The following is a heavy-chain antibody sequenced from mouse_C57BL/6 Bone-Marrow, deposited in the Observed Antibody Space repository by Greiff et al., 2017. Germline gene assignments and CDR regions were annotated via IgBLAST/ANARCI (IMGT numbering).Heavy chain of an antibody. V-gene: IGHV3-6*01. CDR2: ISYDGSN. Sequence: ESGPGLVKPSQSLSLTCSVTGYSITSGYYWNWIRQFPGNQLEWMGYISYDGSNNYNPSLKNRITITRDTSKNQFFLELNFVTTDDAASYYGAPSHYYGSSYWYFDVWGTGTTVTVSS. J-gene: IGHJ1*03. CDR3: APSHYYGSSYWYFDV. CDR1: GYSITSGYY. D-gene: IGHD1-1*01.